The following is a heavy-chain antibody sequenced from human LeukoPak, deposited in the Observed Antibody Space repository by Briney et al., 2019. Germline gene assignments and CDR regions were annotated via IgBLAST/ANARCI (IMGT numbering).Heavy chain of an antibody. J-gene: IGHJ5*02. Sequence: SQTLSLTCAVSGGSISSGGYSWSWIRQPPGKGLEWIGYIYHSGSTYYNPSLKSRVTISVDRSKNQFSLKLSSVSAADTAVYYCARGAGYCSSTSCLENNWYDPWGQGTLVTVSS. CDR2: IYHSGST. V-gene: IGHV4-30-2*01. D-gene: IGHD2-2*01. CDR3: ARGAGYCSSTSCLENNWYDP. CDR1: GGSISSGGYS.